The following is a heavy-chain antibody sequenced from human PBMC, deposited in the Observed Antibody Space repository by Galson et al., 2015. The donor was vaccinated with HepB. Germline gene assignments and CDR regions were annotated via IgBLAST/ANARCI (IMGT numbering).Heavy chain of an antibody. CDR2: IRYDGSNK. CDR1: GFTFSSYG. V-gene: IGHV3-30*02. Sequence: SLRLSCAASGFTFSSYGMHWVRQAPGKGLEWVAFIRYDGSNKYYADSVKGRFTISRDNSKNTLYLQMNSLRAEDTAVYYCAKRSGVVTAKYFQHWGQGTLVTVSS. CDR3: AKRSGVVTAKYFQH. D-gene: IGHD2-21*02. J-gene: IGHJ1*01.